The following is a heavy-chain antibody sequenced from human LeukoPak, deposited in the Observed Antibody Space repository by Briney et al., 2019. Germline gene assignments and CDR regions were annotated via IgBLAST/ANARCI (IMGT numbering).Heavy chain of an antibody. CDR1: GDSIRSSF. J-gene: IGHJ4*02. CDR2: IYYNGDT. D-gene: IGHD5-24*01. V-gene: IGHV4-59*01. CDR3: AREWHLDR. Sequence: SETLSLTCTVSGDSIRSSFWSWIRQPPGKGLEWIGNIYYNGDTKYNPSLKSRVSISLDTSKNQFSLKLTSVTAADTAVYYCAREWHLDRWGQGTLVTVSS.